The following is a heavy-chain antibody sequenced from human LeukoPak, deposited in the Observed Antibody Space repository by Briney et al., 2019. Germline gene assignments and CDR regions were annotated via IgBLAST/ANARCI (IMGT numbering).Heavy chain of an antibody. D-gene: IGHD6-19*01. Sequence: AGGPLRLSCAASGFTFSSSTMNWVRQAPGKGLEWVSSITSSSHYIYYADLVKGRFTISRDNAKNSLYLQMNSLRAEDTAVYYCARSNSGWEANWFDPWGQGTLVTVSS. CDR2: ITSSSHYI. J-gene: IGHJ5*02. CDR3: ARSNSGWEANWFDP. CDR1: GFTFSSST. V-gene: IGHV3-21*01.